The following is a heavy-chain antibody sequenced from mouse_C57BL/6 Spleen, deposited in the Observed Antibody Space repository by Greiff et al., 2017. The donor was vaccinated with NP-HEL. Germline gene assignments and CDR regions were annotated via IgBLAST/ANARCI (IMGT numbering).Heavy chain of an antibody. V-gene: IGHV2-2*01. CDR1: GFSLTSYG. CDR3: ARRGLRRDYFDY. CDR2: IWSGGST. J-gene: IGHJ2*01. Sequence: QVQLKESGPGLVQPSQSLSITCTVSGFSLTSYGVHWVRQSPGKGLEWLGVIWSGGSTDYNAAFISRLSISKDNSKSQVFFKMNSLQADDTAIYYCARRGLRRDYFDYWGQGTTLTVSS. D-gene: IGHD2-4*01.